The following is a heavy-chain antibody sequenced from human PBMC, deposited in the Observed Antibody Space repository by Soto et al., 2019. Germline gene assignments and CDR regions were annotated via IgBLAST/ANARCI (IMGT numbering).Heavy chain of an antibody. CDR3: ASTYCGGDCYSVDGFDY. CDR1: GGSISSGGYY. Sequence: KTSETLSLTCTVSGGSISSGGYYWSWIRQHPGKGLEGIGYIYYSGSTYYNPSLKSRVTISVDTSKNQFSLKLSSVTAADTAVYYCASTYCGGDCYSVDGFDYWGQGTLVTVSS. V-gene: IGHV4-31*03. CDR2: IYYSGST. J-gene: IGHJ4*02. D-gene: IGHD2-21*02.